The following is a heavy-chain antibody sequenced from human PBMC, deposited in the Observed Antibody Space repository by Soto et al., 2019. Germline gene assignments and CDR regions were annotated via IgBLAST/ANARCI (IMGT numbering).Heavy chain of an antibody. CDR3: ARDSSGYYGPLDY. Sequence: GGSLRLSCAASGFTFSSYGMHWVRQAPGKGLEWVAVIWYDGSNKYYADSVKGRFTISRDNSKNTLYLQMNSLRAEDTAVYYCARDSSGYYGPLDYWGQGTLVTVSS. CDR2: IWYDGSNK. J-gene: IGHJ4*02. V-gene: IGHV3-33*01. CDR1: GFTFSSYG. D-gene: IGHD3-22*01.